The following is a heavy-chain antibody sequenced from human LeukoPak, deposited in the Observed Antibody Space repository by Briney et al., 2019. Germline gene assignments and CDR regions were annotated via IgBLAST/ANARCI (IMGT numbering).Heavy chain of an antibody. CDR2: INPNSGGT. CDR3: ARAASNIVVVPAAYNWFDP. D-gene: IGHD2-2*01. Sequence: ASVKVSCKASGYTFTGYYMHWVRQAPGQGLEWIGWINPNSGGTNYAQKFQGRVTMTRDTSISTAYMELSRLRSDDTAVYYCARAASNIVVVPAAYNWFDPWGQGTLVTVSS. J-gene: IGHJ5*02. CDR1: GYTFTGYY. V-gene: IGHV1-2*02.